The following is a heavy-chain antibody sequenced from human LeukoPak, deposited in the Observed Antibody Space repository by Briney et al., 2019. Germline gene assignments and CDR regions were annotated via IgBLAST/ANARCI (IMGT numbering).Heavy chain of an antibody. V-gene: IGHV4-4*07. CDR1: GGSFSSYY. CDR2: IYTSGST. CDR3: ARAGDSTSPLDY. Sequence: SETLSLTCTVSGGSFSSYYWNWIRQPAGKGLEWIGRIYTSGSTNYNPSLKSRVTMPVDTSKNQFSLKLNSVTAADTAVYYCARAGDSTSPLDYWGQGTLVTVSS. J-gene: IGHJ4*02. D-gene: IGHD2-2*01.